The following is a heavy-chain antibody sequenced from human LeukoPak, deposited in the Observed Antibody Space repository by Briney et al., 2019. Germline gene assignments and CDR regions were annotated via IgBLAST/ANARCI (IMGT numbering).Heavy chain of an antibody. V-gene: IGHV3-23*01. Sequence: GGCLRLSCAASGFTFSNYAMNWVRQAPGKGLEWVSTISSSGGSAFYADSLKGRFTISRDNSKNTLYLQMNSLRAEDTALYYCAMNTPLAYWGQGTLVTISS. J-gene: IGHJ4*02. CDR2: ISSSGGSA. D-gene: IGHD5-18*01. CDR3: AMNTPLAY. CDR1: GFTFSNYA.